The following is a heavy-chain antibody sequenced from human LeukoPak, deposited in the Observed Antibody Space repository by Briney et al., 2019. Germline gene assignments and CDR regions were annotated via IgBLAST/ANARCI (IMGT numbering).Heavy chain of an antibody. D-gene: IGHD2-15*01. CDR2: ISSRSTTI. CDR1: GISLSNYD. CDR3: AIVRGRWYLDY. Sequence: GGSLRLSCAASGISLSNYDMNCVRQAPGKGLEWLSYISSRSTTIYYADSVKGRFTISRDDAENSLYLQMNSLRDDDTAVYYCAIVRGRWYLDYWGQGTLVTVSS. J-gene: IGHJ4*02. V-gene: IGHV3-48*02.